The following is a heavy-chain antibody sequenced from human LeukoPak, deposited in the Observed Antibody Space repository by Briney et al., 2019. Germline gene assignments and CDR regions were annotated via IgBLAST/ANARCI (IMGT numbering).Heavy chain of an antibody. D-gene: IGHD2-2*01. V-gene: IGHV3-30-3*01. CDR3: AKGGCSSTSCYGTYYYYGMDV. J-gene: IGHJ6*02. Sequence: GGSLRLSCAASGFTFESYTIHWVRQAPGKGLEWVALVSYGGSNKYYIDSVKGRFTISRDNSKNTLYLQMNSLRAEDTAVYYCAKGGCSSTSCYGTYYYYGMDVWGQGTTVTVSS. CDR1: GFTFESYT. CDR2: VSYGGSNK.